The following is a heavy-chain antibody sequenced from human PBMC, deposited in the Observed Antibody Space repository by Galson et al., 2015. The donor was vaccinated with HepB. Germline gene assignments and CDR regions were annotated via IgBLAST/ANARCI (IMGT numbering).Heavy chain of an antibody. CDR3: AHRIRSGWLGWFDP. V-gene: IGHV2-5*01. CDR1: GFSLTTFGVG. J-gene: IGHJ5*02. Sequence: PALVKPTQTLTVTCTISGFSLTTFGVGVGWIRRPPGKALEWLALIYWNDNKHYNSSLNSRLTIAKDISKNQVVLTMTNMDPVDTATYYCAHRIRSGWLGWFDPWGQGILVTVSS. CDR2: IYWNDNK. D-gene: IGHD6-19*01.